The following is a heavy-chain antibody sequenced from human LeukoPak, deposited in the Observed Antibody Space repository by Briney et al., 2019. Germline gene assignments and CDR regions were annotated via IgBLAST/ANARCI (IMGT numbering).Heavy chain of an antibody. CDR3: AKDLGIEDQSNWFDP. V-gene: IGHV3-30*18. CDR1: GFTFSDYY. J-gene: IGHJ5*02. D-gene: IGHD1-26*01. Sequence: PGGSLRLSCAASGFTFSDYYMSWIRQAPGKGLEWVAVISYDGSNKYYADSVKGRFTISRDNSKNTLYLQMNSLRAEDTAVYYCAKDLGIEDQSNWFDPWGQGTLVTVSS. CDR2: ISYDGSNK.